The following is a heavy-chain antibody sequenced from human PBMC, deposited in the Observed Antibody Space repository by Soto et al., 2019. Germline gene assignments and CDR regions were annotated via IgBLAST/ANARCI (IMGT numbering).Heavy chain of an antibody. CDR1: GYSFTSLD. V-gene: IGHV1-8*01. Sequence: ASVKVSCKASGYSFTSLDINWVRQTTGQGLEWMGWMQPSSGRTGYAQKFQGRVTMTRDTSINTAYMELSSLTSDDTAFYYCARGVTAGVDYWGQGTLVTVS. CDR3: ARGVTAGVDY. J-gene: IGHJ4*02. CDR2: MQPSSGRT. D-gene: IGHD1-26*01.